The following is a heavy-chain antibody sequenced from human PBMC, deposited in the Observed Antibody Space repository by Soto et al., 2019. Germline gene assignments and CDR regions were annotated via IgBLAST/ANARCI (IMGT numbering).Heavy chain of an antibody. CDR2: ISAYNGNT. Sequence: GASVKVSCKASGYTFTSYGLNWVRQAPGQGLEWMGWISAYNGNTNYAQKFQGRVIMTTDTSPSTAYLELRSLRSDDTAVYYCARGRSSSVAHFDYWGQGSLVTVSS. CDR3: ARGRSSSVAHFDY. V-gene: IGHV1-18*01. D-gene: IGHD3-10*01. CDR1: GYTFTSYG. J-gene: IGHJ4*02.